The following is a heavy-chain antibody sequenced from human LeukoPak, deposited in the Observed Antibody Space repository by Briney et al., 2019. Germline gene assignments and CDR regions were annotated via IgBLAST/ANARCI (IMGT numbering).Heavy chain of an antibody. CDR2: ISYDGSNK. V-gene: IGHV3-30*04. CDR1: GFTFSNYA. Sequence: SGGSLRLSCAASGFTFSNYAMHWVRQAPGKGLEWVAIISYDGSNKYYADSVKSRFTISRDNSKNTLYLQMNSLKTEDTAVYYCTTDDVMITFGGVIFWGQGTLVTVSS. CDR3: TTDDVMITFGGVIF. J-gene: IGHJ4*02. D-gene: IGHD3-16*02.